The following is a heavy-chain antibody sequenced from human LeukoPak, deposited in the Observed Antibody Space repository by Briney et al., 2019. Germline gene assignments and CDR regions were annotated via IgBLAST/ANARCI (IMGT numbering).Heavy chain of an antibody. Sequence: GGSLRLSCAASGFTLSSYWMHWVRQAPGKGLVWVVRINSDGSSTRYADSVKGRFTISRDNAKNTLYLQMNSLRGEDTAVYYCARGYDYDSSAYPGGYYGMDVWGQGTTVTVS. CDR2: INSDGSST. D-gene: IGHD3-22*01. CDR3: ARGYDYDSSAYPGGYYGMDV. CDR1: GFTLSSYW. V-gene: IGHV3-74*01. J-gene: IGHJ6*02.